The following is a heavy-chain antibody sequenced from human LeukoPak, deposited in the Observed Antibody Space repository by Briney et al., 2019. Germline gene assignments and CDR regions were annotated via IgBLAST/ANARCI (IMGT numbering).Heavy chain of an antibody. CDR3: ARDTSYSSFEAPFDY. CDR1: GGSFSGYY. V-gene: IGHV4-34*01. CDR2: IYYSGST. Sequence: SETLSLTCAVYGGSFSGYYWSWIRQPPGKGLEWIGSIYYSGSTYYNPSLKSRVTISVDTSKNQFSLKLSSVTAADTAVYYCARDTSYSSFEAPFDYWGQGTLVTISS. D-gene: IGHD6-6*01. J-gene: IGHJ4*02.